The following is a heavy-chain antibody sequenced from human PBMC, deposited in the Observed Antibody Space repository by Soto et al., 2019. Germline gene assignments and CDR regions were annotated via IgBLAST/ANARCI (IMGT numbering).Heavy chain of an antibody. V-gene: IGHV1-3*01. CDR2: INAGNGNT. Sequence: EASVPVSSKASGYTFTSYAMHWVRQAPGQRLEWMGWINAGNGNTRYSQKFQGRVTITRDTSASTAYMELSSLRSEDTAVYYCARTPRYYDMDVWGQGTTVTSP. CDR3: ARTPRYYDMDV. D-gene: IGHD3-16*02. J-gene: IGHJ6*02. CDR1: GYTFTSYA.